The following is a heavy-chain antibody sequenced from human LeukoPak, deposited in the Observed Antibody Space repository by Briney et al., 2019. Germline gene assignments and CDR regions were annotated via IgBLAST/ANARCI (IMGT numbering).Heavy chain of an antibody. CDR2: ISWNSGSI. CDR1: GFTFDDYA. J-gene: IGHJ4*02. Sequence: GRSLRLSCTASGFTFDDYAMHWVRQAPGKGLEWVSGISWNSGSIGYADSVKGRFTISRDNAKNSLYLQMNSLRAEDMALYYCAKDMSSSFPSYYFDYWGQGTLVTVSS. CDR3: AKDMSSSFPSYYFDY. D-gene: IGHD6-13*01. V-gene: IGHV3-9*03.